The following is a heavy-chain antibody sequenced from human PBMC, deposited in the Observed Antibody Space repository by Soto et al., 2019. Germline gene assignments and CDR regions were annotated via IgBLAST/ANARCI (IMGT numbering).Heavy chain of an antibody. D-gene: IGHD3-10*01. Sequence: GGSLRLSCVVSGFPLQNYAMSWVRQAPGMGLEWISTVSGSGGSTYYADSVRGRFTISRDNSKNELYLQLNSLRAEDTAVYYCTNRGGGFDYWGRGTLVTVSS. CDR1: GFPLQNYA. J-gene: IGHJ4*02. V-gene: IGHV3-23*01. CDR2: VSGSGGST. CDR3: TNRGGGFDY.